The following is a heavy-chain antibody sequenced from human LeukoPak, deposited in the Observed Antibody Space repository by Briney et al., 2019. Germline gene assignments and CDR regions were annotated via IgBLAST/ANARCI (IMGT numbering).Heavy chain of an antibody. Sequence: GSLRLSCAGSGFTFSSYAMSWVRQAPGKGLEWVSAISDTGATTYDADSVKGRFTISRDNSRSTLYLQMNSLRAEDTALYYCAKDTSIGRYCTNGVCSPFDYWGKGTLVTVSS. CDR2: ISDTGATT. D-gene: IGHD2-8*01. V-gene: IGHV3-23*01. CDR1: GFTFSSYA. CDR3: AKDTSIGRYCTNGVCSPFDY. J-gene: IGHJ4*02.